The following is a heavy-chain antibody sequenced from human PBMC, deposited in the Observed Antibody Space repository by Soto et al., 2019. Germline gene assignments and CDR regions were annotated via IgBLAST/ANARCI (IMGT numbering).Heavy chain of an antibody. V-gene: IGHV4-39*01. CDR1: GGSISSGMYY. Sequence: QLQLQASGPGLVKPAETLSLTCTVSGGSISSGMYYWGWIRQPPGKGLEWIGSIYHSGSTYNNPSLKSRVTISVDTSKNQCALKLGSVTAADTAVYFCARCVTVVRGIFYCYMDVWGTGTTVTVSS. CDR3: ARCVTVVRGIFYCYMDV. J-gene: IGHJ6*03. CDR2: IYHSGST. D-gene: IGHD3-10*01.